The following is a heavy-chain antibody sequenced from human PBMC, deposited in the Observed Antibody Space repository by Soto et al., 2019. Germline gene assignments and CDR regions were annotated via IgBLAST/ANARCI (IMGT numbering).Heavy chain of an antibody. CDR3: ARSSTSANYFDY. CDR1: GGSISSGGYY. Sequence: QVQLQESGPGLVKPSQTLSLTCTVSGGSISSGGYYWSWIRQHPGKGLEWIGYIYYSGSTYYNPSLKSRVTISVDTSKKQFSLKLSSVTAADTAVYYCARSSTSANYFDYWGQGTLGTVSS. CDR2: IYYSGST. V-gene: IGHV4-31*03. D-gene: IGHD2-2*01. J-gene: IGHJ4*02.